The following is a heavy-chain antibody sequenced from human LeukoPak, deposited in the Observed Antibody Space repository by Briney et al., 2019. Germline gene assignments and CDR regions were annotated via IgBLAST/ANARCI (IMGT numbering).Heavy chain of an antibody. CDR3: ARDNNDYVWGSYRYGFDP. D-gene: IGHD3-16*02. CDR2: IIPFFGRA. Sequence: GASVKVSCKASGGTFISYGISWVRQAPGQGLEWMGGIIPFFGRADYAQKLQGRVTIPADISTSTAYMDLTSLKSEDTAVYYCARDNNDYVWGSYRYGFDPWGQGTLVTVSS. V-gene: IGHV1-69*06. CDR1: GGTFISYG. J-gene: IGHJ5*02.